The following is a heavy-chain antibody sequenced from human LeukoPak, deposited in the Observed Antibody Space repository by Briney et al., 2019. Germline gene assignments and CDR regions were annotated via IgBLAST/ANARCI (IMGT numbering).Heavy chain of an antibody. CDR1: GFTFSTCW. CDR3: TANFNY. CDR2: INSDESRT. Sequence: GGSLRLSCAASGFTFSTCWMHWVRQVPGKGLVWVSRINSDESRTNYADSVKGRFTISRDNAKNTLYLHMNSLRAEDTAVYYCTANFNYWGQGTLVTVSS. J-gene: IGHJ4*02. V-gene: IGHV3-74*01.